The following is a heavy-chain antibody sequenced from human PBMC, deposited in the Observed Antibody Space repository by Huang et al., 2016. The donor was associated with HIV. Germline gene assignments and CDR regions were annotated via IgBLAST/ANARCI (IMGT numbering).Heavy chain of an antibody. V-gene: IGHV3-23*01. CDR1: GFTFSNYA. D-gene: IGHD5-12*01. Sequence: EVQLWESGGTLVQPGGSLRLSCGASGFTFSNYAMSWVRQAPGKGLELVSFISGISGTIYYADSVKGRFTISRDNVKKTVYLQRNSLRVEDAAVYYCAKDRGDGYSGYDYDYWGQGTLVTVSS. CDR3: AKDRGDGYSGYDYDY. J-gene: IGHJ4*02. CDR2: ISGISGTI.